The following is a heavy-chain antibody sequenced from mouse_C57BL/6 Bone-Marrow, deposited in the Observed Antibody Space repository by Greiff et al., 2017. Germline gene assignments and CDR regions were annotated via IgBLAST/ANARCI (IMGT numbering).Heavy chain of an antibody. D-gene: IGHD1-1*01. Sequence: VQLQQPGAELVKPGASVKVSCKASGYTFTSYWMHWVKQRPGQGLEWIGRIHPSDSDTNYNQKFKGKATLTVDKSSSTAYMQLSSLTSEDSAVYYCAIVVTTVVPYAMDYWGQGTSVTVSS. J-gene: IGHJ4*01. V-gene: IGHV1-74*01. CDR1: GYTFTSYW. CDR2: IHPSDSDT. CDR3: AIVVTTVVPYAMDY.